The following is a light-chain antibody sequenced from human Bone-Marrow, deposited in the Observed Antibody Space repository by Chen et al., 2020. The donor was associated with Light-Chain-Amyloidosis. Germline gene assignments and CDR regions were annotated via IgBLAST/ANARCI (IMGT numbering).Light chain of an antibody. CDR1: KIGSTS. V-gene: IGLV3-21*02. CDR3: QVWDRSSDRPV. J-gene: IGLJ3*02. CDR2: DDS. Sequence: YLLPQPPPVPGAPGQTAPIAGGGNKIGSTSVHWYQQTPGQAPLLVVYDDSDRPPGIPERLSGSNSGNTATLTISRVEAGDEADYYCQVWDRSSDRPVFGGGTKLTVL.